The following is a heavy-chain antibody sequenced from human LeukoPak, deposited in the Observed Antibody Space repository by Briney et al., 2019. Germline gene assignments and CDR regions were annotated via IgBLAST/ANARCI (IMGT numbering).Heavy chain of an antibody. CDR3: AREGGVVLMVYAPNTGWFDP. Sequence: SVKVSCKASGGTFNTYAFNWVRQAPGQGLEWMGGIIPIFGTANYAQKFQGRVTITADESTSTAYMELSSLRSEDTAVYYCAREGGVVLMVYAPNTGWFDPWGQGTLVTVSS. CDR2: IIPIFGTA. D-gene: IGHD2-8*01. V-gene: IGHV1-69*01. CDR1: GGTFNTYA. J-gene: IGHJ5*02.